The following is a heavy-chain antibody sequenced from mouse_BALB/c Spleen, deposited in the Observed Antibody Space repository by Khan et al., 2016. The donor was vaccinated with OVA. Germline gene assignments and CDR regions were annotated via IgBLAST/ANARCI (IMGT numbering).Heavy chain of an antibody. CDR1: GYTFTNYW. J-gene: IGHJ4*01. Sequence: VELQQPGAELVRPGASVKLSCKASGYTFTNYWINWMKQRPGQGLEWIGNIYPSDSYSNYNQEFKDKATLTVDKSSSTAYMQLSGPTSEDSAVYYCSRWSDYYAMDYWGQGTSVTVSS. CDR2: IYPSDSYS. CDR3: SRWSDYYAMDY. V-gene: IGHV1-69*02.